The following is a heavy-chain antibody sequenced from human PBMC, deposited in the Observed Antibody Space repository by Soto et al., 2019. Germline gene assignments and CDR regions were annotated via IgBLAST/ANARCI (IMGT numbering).Heavy chain of an antibody. Sequence: PGGSLRDSYRASCCNCVGISRRWVLQAPGKGLEWVALVSPDGRQTYYADSVKGRFTVSRDNSKNTAYLQMSSLRAEDTSLYLCATDIADTWLLNSWGQGTLVTVSS. D-gene: IGHD5-12*01. CDR3: ATDIADTWLLNS. CDR2: VSPDGRQT. V-gene: IGHV3-30*04. J-gene: IGHJ5*02. CDR1: CCNCVGIS.